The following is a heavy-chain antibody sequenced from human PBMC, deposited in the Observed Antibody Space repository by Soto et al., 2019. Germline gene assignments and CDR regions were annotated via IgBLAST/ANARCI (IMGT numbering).Heavy chain of an antibody. CDR2: INPSGGDT. Sequence: ASVKVSCKASGFAFITYYMHWVRQAPGQGLEWVGTINPSGGDTSYAQKFQGRVTMTRDTSTNTLYMEISSLRSEDTAVYYCARGRYCSSTSCRNYYYYYGMDVWGQGTTVTVSS. CDR1: GFAFITYY. CDR3: ARGRYCSSTSCRNYYYYYGMDV. D-gene: IGHD2-2*01. V-gene: IGHV1-46*01. J-gene: IGHJ6*02.